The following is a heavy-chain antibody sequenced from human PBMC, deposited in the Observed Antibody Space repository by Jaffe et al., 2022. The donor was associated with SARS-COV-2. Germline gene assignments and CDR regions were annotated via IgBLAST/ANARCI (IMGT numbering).Heavy chain of an antibody. CDR3: ARGNLYYYDSTRGLNWFDP. J-gene: IGHJ5*02. Sequence: QVQLVQSGAEVKKPGASVKVSCKASGYTFTGYYMHWVRQAPGQGLEWMGRINPNSGGTNYAQKFQGRVTMTRDTSISTAYMELSRLRSDDTAVYYCARGNLYYYDSTRGLNWFDPWGQGTLVTVSS. CDR1: GYTFTGYY. CDR2: INPNSGGT. D-gene: IGHD3-22*01. V-gene: IGHV1-2*06.